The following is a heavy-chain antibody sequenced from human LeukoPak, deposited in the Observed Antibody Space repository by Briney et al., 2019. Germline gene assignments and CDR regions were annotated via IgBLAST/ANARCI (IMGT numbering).Heavy chain of an antibody. D-gene: IGHD5-24*01. CDR3: VTFSRWLPED. Sequence: SETLSLTCTVSGGSISSSSYYWGWIRQPPGKGLEWIGSIYYSGSTYYNPSLKSRVTISVDTSKNQFSLKLSSVTAADTAVYYCVTFSRWLPEDWGQGTLVTVSS. CDR1: GGSISSSSYY. V-gene: IGHV4-39*01. CDR2: IYYSGST. J-gene: IGHJ4*02.